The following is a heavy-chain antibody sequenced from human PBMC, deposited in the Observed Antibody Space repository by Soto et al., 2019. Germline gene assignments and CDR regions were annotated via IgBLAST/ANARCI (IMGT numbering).Heavy chain of an antibody. V-gene: IGHV1-2*02. CDR2: INPNSGGT. CDR3: ARDGDEVATGEYYFNY. Sequence: GASVKVSCKASGYTFTGYYMHWVRQAPGQGLEWMGWINPNSGGTNYAQKFQGRVTMTRDTSISTAYMELSRLRSDDTAVYYCARDGDEVATGEYYFNYWGQGTLVTVSS. D-gene: IGHD5-12*01. J-gene: IGHJ4*02. CDR1: GYTFTGYY.